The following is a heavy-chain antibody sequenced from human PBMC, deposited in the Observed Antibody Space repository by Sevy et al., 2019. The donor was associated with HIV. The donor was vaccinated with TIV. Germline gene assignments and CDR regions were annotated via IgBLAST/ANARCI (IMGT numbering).Heavy chain of an antibody. CDR3: AREERSGTTTSFDY. Sequence: GGSLRLSCAASGFTFSDYGMPWVRQAPGKGLEWVAVIWSDGSNKYYGHSGKGRFTISRDSSKNTLFLQMSSLRVDDTAVYYCAREERSGTTTSFDYWGQGALVTVSS. V-gene: IGHV3-33*01. CDR1: GFTFSDYG. J-gene: IGHJ4*02. D-gene: IGHD1-7*01. CDR2: IWSDGSNK.